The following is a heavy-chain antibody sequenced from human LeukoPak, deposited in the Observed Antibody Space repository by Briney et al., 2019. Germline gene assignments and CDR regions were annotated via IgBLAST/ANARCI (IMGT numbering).Heavy chain of an antibody. Sequence: GASVKVSCKASGYTFTGYYMHWVRQAPGQGLEWMGGINPNSGGTNYAQKFQGRVTMTRDTSISTAYMELSRLRSDDTAVYYCARDPPGVRYGRPIFDYWGQGTLVTVSS. CDR2: INPNSGGT. D-gene: IGHD2-8*01. J-gene: IGHJ4*02. CDR3: ARDPPGVRYGRPIFDY. V-gene: IGHV1-2*02. CDR1: GYTFTGYY.